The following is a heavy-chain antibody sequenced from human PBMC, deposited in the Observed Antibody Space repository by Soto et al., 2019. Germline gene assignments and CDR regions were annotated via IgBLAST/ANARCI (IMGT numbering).Heavy chain of an antibody. CDR1: GFIFSVYS. CDR3: ERDSGVTGADDY. Sequence: EVQLVESGGGLVEPGGSLRLSCAASGFIFSVYSMTWVRQAPGKGLEWVSYISAGSNTIYYRDSVKGRFTISRDNAKNSLYLQMNSLRDEDTAVYYCERDSGVTGADDYWGQGTLVTVSS. J-gene: IGHJ4*02. D-gene: IGHD6-19*01. V-gene: IGHV3-48*02. CDR2: ISAGSNTI.